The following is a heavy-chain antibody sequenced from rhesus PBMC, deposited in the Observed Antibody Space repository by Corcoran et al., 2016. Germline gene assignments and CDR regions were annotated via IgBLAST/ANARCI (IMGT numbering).Heavy chain of an antibody. V-gene: IGHV4S10*01. Sequence: QVQLQESGPGVVKPSETLSLTCAVSGGSISDSYRWSWIRQPPGKGLEWIGYIYGSSTSTNYNPSLNSRVTISKDTSKNQFSLKLSSVTAADPAVYYCARDKAAARNFDYWGQGVLVTVSS. CDR1: GGSISDSYR. CDR2: IYGSSTST. CDR3: ARDKAAARNFDY. J-gene: IGHJ4*01. D-gene: IGHD6-43*01.